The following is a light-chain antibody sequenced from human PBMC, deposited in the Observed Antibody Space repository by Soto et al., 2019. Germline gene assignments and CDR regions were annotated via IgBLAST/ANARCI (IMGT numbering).Light chain of an antibody. J-gene: IGKJ1*01. CDR1: QRISNY. CDR2: AAS. CDR3: QQSYRFPKT. V-gene: IGKV1-39*01. Sequence: IRMTQSPSSFSASTGDRVTITCRASQRISNYLNWYQVKSGKAPKLLIYAASYLQSGVPSRFSGSGSGTEFTLTIISLQPEDFATYYCQQSYRFPKTFGRGTKVDIK.